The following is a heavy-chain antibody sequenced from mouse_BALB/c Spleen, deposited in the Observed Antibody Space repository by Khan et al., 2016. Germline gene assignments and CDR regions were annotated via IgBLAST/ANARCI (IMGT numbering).Heavy chain of an antibody. J-gene: IGHJ4*01. CDR3: AKGVQSRDFYAVDY. V-gene: IGHV2-6-5*01. Sequence: QVQLKESGPGLVAPSQSLSITCTVSGFSLTDYGVHWIRQPPGKGLEWMGVIWGGGNTYYHSALKSRLSISTDTSKSPVFLKMNGLQTEDTAMYYCAKGVQSRDFYAVDYGGQGTSVTVSA. D-gene: IGHD2-14*01. CDR2: IWGGGNT. CDR1: GFSLTDYG.